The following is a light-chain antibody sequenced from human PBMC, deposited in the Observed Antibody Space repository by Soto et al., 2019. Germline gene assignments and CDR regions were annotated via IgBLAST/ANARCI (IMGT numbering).Light chain of an antibody. CDR3: QEYHNWSSFT. V-gene: IGKV3-15*01. J-gene: IGKJ3*01. CDR2: GAS. Sequence: DIVMTQSPATLSVSPGERATLSCRASQSVSSNLAWYQQKPGQAPRLLVYGASTRATGIPARFSGSGSGTEFILSISSLQSEDFALYDWQEYHNWSSFTFGPGTKVDIK. CDR1: QSVSSN.